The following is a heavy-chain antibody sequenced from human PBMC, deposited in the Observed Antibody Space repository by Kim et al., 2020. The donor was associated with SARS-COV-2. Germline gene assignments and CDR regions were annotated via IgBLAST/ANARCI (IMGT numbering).Heavy chain of an antibody. CDR2: INPNSGGT. J-gene: IGHJ3*02. CDR3: ARDPGIVVSLAFDI. V-gene: IGHV1-2*06. D-gene: IGHD3-22*01. CDR1: GYTFTGYY. Sequence: ALVKVSCKASGYTFTGYYMHWVRQAPGQGLEWMGRINPNSGGTNYAQKFQGRVTMTRDTSISTAYMELSRLRSDDTAVYYCARDPGIVVSLAFDIWGQGTMVTVSS.